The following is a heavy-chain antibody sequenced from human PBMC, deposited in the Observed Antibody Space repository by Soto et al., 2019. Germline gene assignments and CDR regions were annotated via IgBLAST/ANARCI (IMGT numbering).Heavy chain of an antibody. D-gene: IGHD1-1*01. CDR3: ARGSWDDVSGHYYMDV. V-gene: IGHV6-1*01. Sequence: QVQLQLSGPGLVTPSQTLSVTCAISGDSISSNSAGWNWIRQTPSRGLEWLERTNYRSKWYFNYAVSVERRITISPNTSKKVFSLQLSSLTPDGTAVCYCARGSWDDVSGHYYMDVWGKGTTVTVSS. J-gene: IGHJ6*03. CDR1: GDSISSNSAG. CDR2: TNYRSKWYF.